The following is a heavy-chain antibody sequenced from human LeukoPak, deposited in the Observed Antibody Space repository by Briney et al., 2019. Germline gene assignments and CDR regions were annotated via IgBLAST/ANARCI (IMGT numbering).Heavy chain of an antibody. CDR2: IIPIFGTA. V-gene: IGHV1-69*01. Sequence: ASVKVSCKASGGTFSSYAISWVRQAPGQGLEWTGGIIPIFGTANYAQKFQGRVTITADESTSTAYMELSSLRSEDTAVYYRARDRDMVRGVNLEYWGQGTLVTVSS. D-gene: IGHD3-10*01. J-gene: IGHJ4*02. CDR3: ARDRDMVRGVNLEY. CDR1: GGTFSSYA.